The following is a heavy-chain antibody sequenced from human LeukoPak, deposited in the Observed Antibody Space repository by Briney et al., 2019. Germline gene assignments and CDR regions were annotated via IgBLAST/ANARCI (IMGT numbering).Heavy chain of an antibody. CDR3: ARMVRGVKVAFDI. CDR2: IKQDGSEK. CDR1: GITFSSYW. V-gene: IGHV3-7*01. Sequence: GGSPRLSCAASGITFSSYWMSWVRQAPGKGLEWVANIKQDGSEKYYVDSVKGRFTISRDNAKNSLYLQMNSLRAEDTAVYYCARMVRGVKVAFDIWGQGTMVTVSS. D-gene: IGHD3-10*01. J-gene: IGHJ3*02.